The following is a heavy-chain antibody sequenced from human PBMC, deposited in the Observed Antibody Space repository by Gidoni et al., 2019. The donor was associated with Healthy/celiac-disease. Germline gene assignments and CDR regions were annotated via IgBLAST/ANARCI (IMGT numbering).Heavy chain of an antibody. CDR2: IYYSGST. D-gene: IGHD4-17*01. J-gene: IGHJ3*02. CDR3: ARLGYGGTHFPDAFDI. Sequence: QVQLQESGPGLVKPSETLSLTCTVSGGSISSYYWSWIRQPPGKGLEWIGYIYYSGSTNYNPSLKSRVTISVDTSKNQFSLKLSSVTAADTAVYYCARLGYGGTHFPDAFDIWGQGTMVTVSS. CDR1: GGSISSYY. V-gene: IGHV4-59*08.